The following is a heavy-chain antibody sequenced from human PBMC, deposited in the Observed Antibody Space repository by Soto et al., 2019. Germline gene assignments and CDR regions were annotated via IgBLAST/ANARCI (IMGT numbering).Heavy chain of an antibody. D-gene: IGHD3-22*01. CDR3: TYLDHYYDSSGYAYVDV. CDR2: IKSKTDGGTT. J-gene: IGHJ6*02. V-gene: IGHV3-15*07. Sequence: GGSLRLSCAASGFTFSNAWMNWVRQAPGKGLEWVGRIKSKTDGGTTDYAAPVKGRFTISRDDSKNTLYLQMNSLKTEDTAVYFCTYLDHYYDSSGYAYVDVWGQGTTVTVSS. CDR1: GFTFSNAW.